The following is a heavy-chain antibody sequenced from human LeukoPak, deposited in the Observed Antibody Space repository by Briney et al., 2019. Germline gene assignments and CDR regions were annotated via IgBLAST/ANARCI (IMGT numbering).Heavy chain of an antibody. CDR3: AREGPWYSSGWYYVY. CDR1: GFTFSSYA. J-gene: IGHJ4*02. D-gene: IGHD6-19*01. V-gene: IGHV3-30-3*01. Sequence: GGSLRLSCAASGFTFSSYAMHWVRQAPGKGLEWVAVISYDGSNKYYADSVKGRFTISRDNSKNTLYLQMNSLRAEDTAVYYRAREGPWYSSGWYYVYWGQGTLVTVSS. CDR2: ISYDGSNK.